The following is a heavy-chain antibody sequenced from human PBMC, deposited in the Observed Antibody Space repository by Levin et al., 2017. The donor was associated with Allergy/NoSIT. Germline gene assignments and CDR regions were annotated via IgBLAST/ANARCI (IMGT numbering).Heavy chain of an antibody. J-gene: IGHJ6*02. CDR3: ARDRFPVAALCVQCYYGMDV. Sequence: SVKVSCKASGGTFSSYAISWVRQAPGQGLEWMGGIIPIFGTANYAQKFQGRVTITADKSTSTAYMELSSLRSEDTAVYYCARDRFPVAALCVQCYYGMDVWGQGTTVTVSS. D-gene: IGHD6-6*01. CDR1: GGTFSSYA. CDR2: IIPIFGTA. V-gene: IGHV1-69*06.